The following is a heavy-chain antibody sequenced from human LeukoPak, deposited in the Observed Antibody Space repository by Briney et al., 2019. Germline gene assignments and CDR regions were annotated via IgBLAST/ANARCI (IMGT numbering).Heavy chain of an antibody. Sequence: ASVKVSCKASGYTFTDHYMHWVRQAPGQGLEWMGIINPVGGGTTYAQHFQGRVTMTRDTSTSTVYMELRGLRSEDTAVYYCERDFRATFGGVMASAFDYWGQGTLVTVSP. D-gene: IGHD3-16*01. CDR1: GYTFTDHY. J-gene: IGHJ4*02. CDR2: INPVGGGT. V-gene: IGHV1-46*01. CDR3: ERDFRATFGGVMASAFDY.